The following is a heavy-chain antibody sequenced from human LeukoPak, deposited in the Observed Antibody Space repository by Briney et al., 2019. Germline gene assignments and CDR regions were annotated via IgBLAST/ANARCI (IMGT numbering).Heavy chain of an antibody. Sequence: GGSLRLSCAASGFTFSSYGMSWVRQAPGKGLEWASAISGSGGRTYYADSVKGRFTFSRDNAKNSLYLQMNSLRAEDTALYYCAKATAKSYSSSWHDAFDIWGQGTMVTVSS. CDR2: ISGSGGRT. V-gene: IGHV3-23*01. D-gene: IGHD6-13*01. CDR3: AKATAKSYSSSWHDAFDI. CDR1: GFTFSSYG. J-gene: IGHJ3*02.